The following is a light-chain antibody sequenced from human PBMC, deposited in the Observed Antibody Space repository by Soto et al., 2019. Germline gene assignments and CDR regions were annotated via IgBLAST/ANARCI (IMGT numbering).Light chain of an antibody. CDR1: SNDVGGYNY. CDR3: TSYTSSSTYV. J-gene: IGLJ1*01. CDR2: DVN. Sequence: QSVLTRPASVSGSPGQSISISCTGTSNDVGGYNYVSWYQQHPGKAPKLMIYDVNNRPSGVSNRFSGSKSGNTASLTISVLQAEDEADYYCTSYTSSSTYVFGTGTKVTVL. V-gene: IGLV2-14*01.